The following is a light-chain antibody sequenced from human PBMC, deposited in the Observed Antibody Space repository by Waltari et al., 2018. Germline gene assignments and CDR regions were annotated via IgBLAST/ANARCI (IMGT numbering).Light chain of an antibody. CDR3: ATWDNSLDAVV. CDR2: GHD. CDR1: SSNIGTYG. V-gene: IGLV1-44*01. Sequence: QSVLTQPPSASWTPGQMVTISCSGGSSNIGTYGVNWYQQLPGTAPKLLISGHDQRPSGVPDRFSASKSGTSASLAISGLQFEDEAEYYCATWDNSLDAVVFGGGTKLTVL. J-gene: IGLJ2*01.